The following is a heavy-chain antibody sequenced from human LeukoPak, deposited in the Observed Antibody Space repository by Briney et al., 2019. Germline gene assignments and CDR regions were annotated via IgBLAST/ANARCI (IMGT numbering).Heavy chain of an antibody. V-gene: IGHV4-31*03. D-gene: IGHD4-23*01. Sequence: SETLSLTCSVSGGSITSDIFYWNWIRQHPGKGLEWIGSIHNSRGTSYNPSLESRLTISVDTSENQFFLKMSSVTAADTAMYYCGKVGGNSNSWGQGILVTVSS. CDR3: GKVGGNSNS. CDR2: IHNSRGT. CDR1: GGSITSDIFY. J-gene: IGHJ4*02.